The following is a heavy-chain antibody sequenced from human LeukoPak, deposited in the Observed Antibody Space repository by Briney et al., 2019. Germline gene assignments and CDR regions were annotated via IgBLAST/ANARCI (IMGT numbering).Heavy chain of an antibody. Sequence: PGGSLRLFCAASGFTFSSYAMHWVRQAPGKGLEWVAVISYDGSNKYYADFVKGRFTISRDNSKNTLYLQMNSLRAEDTAVYYCARDRSVVQGSGFYYWGQGTLVTVSS. CDR2: ISYDGSNK. V-gene: IGHV3-30*04. CDR1: GFTFSSYA. D-gene: IGHD6-19*01. CDR3: ARDRSVVQGSGFYY. J-gene: IGHJ4*02.